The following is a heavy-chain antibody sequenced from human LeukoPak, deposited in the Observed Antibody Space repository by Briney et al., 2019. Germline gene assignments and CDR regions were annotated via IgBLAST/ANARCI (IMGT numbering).Heavy chain of an antibody. D-gene: IGHD3-22*01. CDR2: IYYSGST. J-gene: IGHJ3*02. V-gene: IGHV4-59*08. CDR1: GGSISSYY. CDR3: ARRDYYDSTGSDAFDI. Sequence: SETLSLTCTVSGGSISSYYWSWIRQPPGKVLEWIGYIYYSGSTNYNPSLKSRVTISVDTSKNQFSLKLSSVTAADTAVYYCARRDYYDSTGSDAFDIWGQGTVVTVSS.